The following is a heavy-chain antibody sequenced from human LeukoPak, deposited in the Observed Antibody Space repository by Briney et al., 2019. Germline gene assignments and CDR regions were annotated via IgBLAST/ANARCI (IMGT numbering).Heavy chain of an antibody. CDR1: GYTFTGYY. CDR2: INPNSGGT. CDR3: AREEKSNYGSTDPRSRVYYFDY. D-gene: IGHD3-10*01. J-gene: IGHJ4*02. Sequence: ASVKVSCKASGYTFTGYYMHWVRQAPGQGLEWMGWINPNSGGTNYAQKFQGRVTMTRDTSISTAYMELSRLRSDDTAVYYCAREEKSNYGSTDPRSRVYYFDYWGQGTLVTVSS. V-gene: IGHV1-2*02.